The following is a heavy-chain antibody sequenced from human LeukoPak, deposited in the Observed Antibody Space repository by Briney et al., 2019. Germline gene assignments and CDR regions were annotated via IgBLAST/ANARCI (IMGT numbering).Heavy chain of an antibody. Sequence: ASVKVSCKASGYTFTGYYMHWVRQAPGQGLEWMGWINPNSGGTNYAQKFQGRVTMTRDTSISTAYMELSRLRSDDTAVYYCARGPAMTMQNWFDPWGRGTLVTVSS. CDR3: ARGPAMTMQNWFDP. CDR2: INPNSGGT. J-gene: IGHJ5*02. V-gene: IGHV1-2*02. D-gene: IGHD4/OR15-4a*01. CDR1: GYTFTGYY.